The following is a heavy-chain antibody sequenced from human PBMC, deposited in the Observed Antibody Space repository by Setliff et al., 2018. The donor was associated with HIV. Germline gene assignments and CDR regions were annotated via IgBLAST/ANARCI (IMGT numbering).Heavy chain of an antibody. CDR2: IIPMFGTA. D-gene: IGHD3-22*01. V-gene: IGHV1-69*01. Sequence: VKVSCKASGGTFSSYAISWVRQAPGQGLEWMGGIIPMFGTANYAQKFQGRVTITADESTSTAYMELSSLRSEDTAVYYCANLVDYYDSSGTLGYWGQGTLVTVSS. CDR1: GGTFSSYA. CDR3: ANLVDYYDSSGTLGY. J-gene: IGHJ4*02.